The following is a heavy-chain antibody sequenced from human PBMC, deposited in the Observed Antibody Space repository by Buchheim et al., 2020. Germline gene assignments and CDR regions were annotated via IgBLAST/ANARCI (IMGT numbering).Heavy chain of an antibody. CDR2: ISYDGSNK. J-gene: IGHJ4*02. CDR1: GFTFSSYG. V-gene: IGHV3-30*18. CDR3: AKFSAVAGIHLRVRPPEYYFDY. Sequence: QVQLVESGGGVVQPGRSLRLSCAASGFTFSSYGMHWVRQAPGKGLEWVAVISYDGSNKYYADSVKGRFTISRDNSKNTLYLQMNSLRAEDTAVYYCAKFSAVAGIHLRVRPPEYYFDYWGQGTL. D-gene: IGHD6-19*01.